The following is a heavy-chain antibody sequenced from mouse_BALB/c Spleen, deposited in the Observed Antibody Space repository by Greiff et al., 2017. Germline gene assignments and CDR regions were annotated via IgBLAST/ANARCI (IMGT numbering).Heavy chain of an antibody. Sequence: EVMLVESGGGLVQPGGSRKLSCAASGFTFSSFGMHWVRQAPEKGLEWVAYISSGSSTIYYADTVKGRFTISRDNPKNTLFLQMTSLRSEDTAMYYCARVWSGATWFAYWGQGTLVTVSA. J-gene: IGHJ3*01. CDR3: ARVWSGATWFAY. CDR1: GFTFSSFG. CDR2: ISSGSSTI. D-gene: IGHD3-2*02. V-gene: IGHV5-17*02.